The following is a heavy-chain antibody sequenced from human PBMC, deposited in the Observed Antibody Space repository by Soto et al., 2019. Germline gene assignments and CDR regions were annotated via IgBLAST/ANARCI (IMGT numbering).Heavy chain of an antibody. V-gene: IGHV4-59*08. Sequence: PSETLSLTCTVSGGSISSYYWSWIRQPPGKGLEWIGYIYYSGSTNYNPSLKSRVTISVDTSKNQFSLKLSSVTAADTAVYYCDRRYGSSFDYRAQRTPVTGSS. CDR3: DRRYGSSFDY. J-gene: IGHJ4*02. D-gene: IGHD3-10*01. CDR2: IYYSGST. CDR1: GGSISSYY.